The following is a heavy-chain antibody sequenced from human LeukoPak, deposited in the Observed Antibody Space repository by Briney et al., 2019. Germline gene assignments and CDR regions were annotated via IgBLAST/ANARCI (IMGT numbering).Heavy chain of an antibody. J-gene: IGHJ4*02. CDR3: AREGGFYRPLDY. V-gene: IGHV4-4*02. Sequence: SETLSLTCDVSGGSVTSTNWWTWVRQPPGKGLEWIGEVHLDGRTNYNPSLKSRLIMSVDMPEHHISLKLTSVTAADTAVYYCAREGGFYRPLDYSGQGTLVTVSS. CDR1: GGSVTSTNW. D-gene: IGHD3-3*01. CDR2: VHLDGRT.